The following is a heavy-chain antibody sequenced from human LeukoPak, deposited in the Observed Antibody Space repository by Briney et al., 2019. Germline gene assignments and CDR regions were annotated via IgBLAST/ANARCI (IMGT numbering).Heavy chain of an antibody. V-gene: IGHV3-23*01. CDR3: AKIAVDMEATIDFSFDH. D-gene: IGHD5-12*01. CDR2: ISGSGGRT. J-gene: IGHJ4*02. Sequence: GGSLRLSCEGSGFTFSSYVMSWVRQAPGKGLEWVSAISGSGGRTYYADSVKGRFTISRDNSKNTLYLQMNSLRAEDTAVYYCAKIAVDMEATIDFSFDHWGQGTLVTVSS. CDR1: GFTFSSYV.